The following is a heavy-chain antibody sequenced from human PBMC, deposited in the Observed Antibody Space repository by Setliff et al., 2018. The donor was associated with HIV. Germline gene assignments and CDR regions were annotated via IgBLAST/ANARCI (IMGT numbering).Heavy chain of an antibody. D-gene: IGHD4-17*01. J-gene: IGHJ4*02. V-gene: IGHV4-34*01. CDR3: ASFFVTTVTNQDY. CDR2: LSPSGTT. Sequence: PSETRSLPGTVYGGSFSNYYTNWIRQPPGKGLEWIGELSPSGTTRSNPSLQSRVTISLDTSNNQFSLKLTSVTAADTAMYYCASFFVTTVTNQDYWGQGTPVTVSS. CDR1: GGSFSNYY.